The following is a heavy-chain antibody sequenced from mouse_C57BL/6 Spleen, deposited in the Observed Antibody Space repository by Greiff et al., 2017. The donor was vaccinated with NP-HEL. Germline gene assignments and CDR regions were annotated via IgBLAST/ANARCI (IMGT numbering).Heavy chain of an antibody. CDR3: ARPGSEAMDY. D-gene: IGHD3-1*01. CDR1: GFTFSDYG. Sequence: DVMLVESGGGLVKPGGSLKLSCAASGFTFSDYGMHWVRQAPEKGLEWVAYISRGSSTIYYADTVKGRFTISRDNAKNTLFLQMTSLRSEETAMYYCARPGSEAMDYWGQGTSVTVSS. V-gene: IGHV5-17*01. J-gene: IGHJ4*01. CDR2: ISRGSSTI.